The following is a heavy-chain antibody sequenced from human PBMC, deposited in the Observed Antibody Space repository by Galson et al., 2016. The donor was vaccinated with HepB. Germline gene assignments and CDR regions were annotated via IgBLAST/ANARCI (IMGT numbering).Heavy chain of an antibody. V-gene: IGHV4-39*01. CDR2: IYYSGTS. CDR3: ARRRGASRWFDP. D-gene: IGHD2-2*01. Sequence: SETLSLTCTVSGGSISSYYWGWIRQPPGKGLEWIGSIYYSGTSYHNPSPKSRVTTSVDTSTNQFSLNLSSVTAADTATYYCARRRGASRWFDPWGQGTLFTVSS. CDR1: GGSISSYY. J-gene: IGHJ5*02.